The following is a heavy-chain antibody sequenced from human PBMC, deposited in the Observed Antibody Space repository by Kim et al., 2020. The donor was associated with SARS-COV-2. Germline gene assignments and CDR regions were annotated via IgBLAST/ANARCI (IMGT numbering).Heavy chain of an antibody. Sequence: SETLSLTCTVSGDSINSHKYYWVWIRQSPGKGLEWIGTVSYDGTTYYHPTLKSRVSISVDTSKNQFTLNLRSVSAADTSVYYCASGPYSRLVYFDSWGQGTLVTVSS. CDR2: VSYDGTT. V-gene: IGHV4-39*01. CDR1: GDSINSHKYY. J-gene: IGHJ4*02. CDR3: ASGPYSRLVYFDS. D-gene: IGHD4-4*01.